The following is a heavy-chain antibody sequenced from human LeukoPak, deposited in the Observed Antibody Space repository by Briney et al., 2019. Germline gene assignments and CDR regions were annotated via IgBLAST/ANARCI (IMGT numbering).Heavy chain of an antibody. CDR2: IRYDGSNK. J-gene: IGHJ6*02. CDR3: ARCYTYGTTWFGGLDV. Sequence: GGSLRLSCAASGFTFSSYGMHWVRQAPGKGLEWVAFIRYDGSNKYYADSVKGRFTISRDNSKNTLYLQMNSLRAEDTAVYYCARCYTYGTTWFGGLDVWGQGTTVTVSS. V-gene: IGHV3-30*02. CDR1: GFTFSSYG. D-gene: IGHD3-10*01.